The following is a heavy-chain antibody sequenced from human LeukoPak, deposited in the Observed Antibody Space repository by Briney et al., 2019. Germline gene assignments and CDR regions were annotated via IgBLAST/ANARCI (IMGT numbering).Heavy chain of an antibody. CDR2: INPKSGGT. CDR3: ARGHRYGFLSGDHYYYYMDV. J-gene: IGHJ6*03. D-gene: IGHD5-18*01. CDR1: GYIFTAYY. Sequence: ASVKVSCKASGYIFTAYYMYWVRQAPGQGLDWMGWINPKSGGTNYAQKFQGRVTMTRDTSISTAYMELRRLRSDDTAVYYCARGHRYGFLSGDHYYYYMDVWGKGTSVTISS. V-gene: IGHV1-2*02.